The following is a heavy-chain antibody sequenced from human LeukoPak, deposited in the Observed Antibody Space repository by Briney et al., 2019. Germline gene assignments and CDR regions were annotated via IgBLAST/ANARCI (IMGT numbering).Heavy chain of an antibody. D-gene: IGHD6-6*01. Sequence: GESLKISCKGSGYSFTSYWIGWVRQMPGKGLEWMGIIYPGDSDTRYSPSFQGQVTISADKSISTAYLQWSSLKASDTAMYYCARHNGIEYSSSSRVKAAAETYKNYYYYYMDVWGKGTTVTVSS. V-gene: IGHV5-51*01. CDR1: GYSFTSYW. CDR3: ARHNGIEYSSSSRVKAAAETYKNYYYYYMDV. J-gene: IGHJ6*03. CDR2: IYPGDSDT.